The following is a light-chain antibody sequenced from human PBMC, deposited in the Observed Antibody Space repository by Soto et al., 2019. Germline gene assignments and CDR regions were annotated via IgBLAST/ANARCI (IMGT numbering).Light chain of an antibody. Sequence: DIQMTQSPSTLSASVGDRVTITCRASQSISSRLAWYQQKPGKAPKLLIYKASSLESGVPSRFSGSGSGTEFTLTISSLQPDDFATYYCQQYNRYSNTFGQGTKLEIK. CDR1: QSISSR. CDR3: QQYNRYSNT. CDR2: KAS. V-gene: IGKV1-5*03. J-gene: IGKJ2*01.